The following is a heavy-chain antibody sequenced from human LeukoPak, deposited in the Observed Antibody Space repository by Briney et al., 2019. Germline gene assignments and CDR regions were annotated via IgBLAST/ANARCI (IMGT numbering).Heavy chain of an antibody. Sequence: KPSETLSLTCTVSGGSSSSSTYYWSWIRQPPGEGLEWIGSINHGGSSYYNPSLMSRVTISGDTSKNQFSLRLSSVTAADTAVYHCARRIVGTMSDFWGQGILVTVSS. CDR1: GGSSSSSTYY. J-gene: IGHJ4*02. D-gene: IGHD1-1*01. CDR2: INHGGSS. V-gene: IGHV4-39*01. CDR3: ARRIVGTMSDF.